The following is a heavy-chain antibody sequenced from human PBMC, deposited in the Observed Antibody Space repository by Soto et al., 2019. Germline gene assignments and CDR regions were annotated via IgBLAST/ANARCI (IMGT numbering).Heavy chain of an antibody. CDR3: ARDLWGYCGADGSPLDV. CDR1: SESLCRYS. CDR2: MYNTGST. J-gene: IGHJ6*02. Sequence: SETMSLGCRVSSESLCRYSWSRFRQPPGKGLEWIGYMYNTGSTVYNPSLKSRVTISVDTSKNQFSLKLNSVTAADKAVYYCARDLWGYCGADGSPLDVWAQGTTVTVSS. D-gene: IGHD2-21*02. V-gene: IGHV4-59*01.